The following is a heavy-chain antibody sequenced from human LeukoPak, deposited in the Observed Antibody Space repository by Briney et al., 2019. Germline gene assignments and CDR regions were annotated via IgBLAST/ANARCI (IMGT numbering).Heavy chain of an antibody. CDR1: GFTFSDYY. CDR3: ARGRGRTGITMIVVVRMDV. D-gene: IGHD3-22*01. V-gene: IGHV3-23*01. CDR2: ISGSGGST. Sequence: GGSLRLSCAASGFTFSDYYMTWIRQAPGKGLEWVSAISGSGGSTYYADSVKGRFTISRDNSKNTLYLQMNSLRAEDTAVYYCARGRGRTGITMIVVVRMDVWGQGTTVTVSS. J-gene: IGHJ6*02.